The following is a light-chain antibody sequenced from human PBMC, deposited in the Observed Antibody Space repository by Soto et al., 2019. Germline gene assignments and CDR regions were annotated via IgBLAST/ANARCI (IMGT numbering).Light chain of an antibody. J-gene: IGLJ1*01. CDR3: SSYTSSSTLV. V-gene: IGLV2-14*01. CDR1: SSDVGGYNY. CDR2: DVS. Sequence: QSALTQPASVSGSPGKSITISCTGTSSDVGGYNYVSWYQQHPGKAPKLMIYDVSNRPSGVSNRFSGSKSGNTASLTISGPQAEDEADYYCSSYTSSSTLVFGTGTKVTVL.